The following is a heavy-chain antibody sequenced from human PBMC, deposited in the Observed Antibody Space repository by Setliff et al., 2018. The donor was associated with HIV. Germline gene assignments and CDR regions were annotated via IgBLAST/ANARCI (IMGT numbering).Heavy chain of an antibody. CDR3: VREDRVYERQLISPGAIDY. CDR1: GGSISSSSYY. Sequence: KPSETLSLTCTVSGGSISSSSYYWGWIRQPPGKGLEWIGSVYYGGDTYYNPSLKSRLTLSLDTSKNQFSLKLTSVTAADTAVYYCVREDRVYERQLISPGAIDYWGQGTLVTVSS. V-gene: IGHV4-39*07. D-gene: IGHD2-8*01. J-gene: IGHJ4*02. CDR2: VYYGGDT.